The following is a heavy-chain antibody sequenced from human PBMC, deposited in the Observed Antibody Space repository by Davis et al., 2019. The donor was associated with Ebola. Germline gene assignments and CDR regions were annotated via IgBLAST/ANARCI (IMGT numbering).Heavy chain of an antibody. CDR2: IYYSGNT. D-gene: IGHD3-16*01. CDR3: ARDPGGDGAFDI. V-gene: IGHV4-30-4*08. Sequence: PSETLSLTCTVSGGSISRGGSYWTWIRQHPGKGLEWIGYIYYSGNTFYNPSLKSRLTISLHTSKNQFSLKLSSVTAADSAVYYCARDPGGDGAFDIWGQGTMVTVSS. J-gene: IGHJ3*02. CDR1: GGSISRGGSY.